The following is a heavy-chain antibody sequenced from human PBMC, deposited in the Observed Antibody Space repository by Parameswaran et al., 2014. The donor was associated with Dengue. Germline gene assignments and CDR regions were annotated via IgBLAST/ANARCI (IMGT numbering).Heavy chain of an antibody. V-gene: IGHV4-39*07. CDR2: INHSGST. J-gene: IGHJ4*02. CDR3: ARGNYYGSGSYYRINYYFDY. CDR1: GGSISSSGYY. Sequence: ETLSLTYTVSGGSISSSGYYWGWDPPAPRKGLEWIGEINHSGSTNYNPSLKSRVTISVDTSKNQFSLKLSSVTAADTAVYYCARGNYYGSGSYYRINYYFDYWGQGTLVTVSS. D-gene: IGHD3-10*01.